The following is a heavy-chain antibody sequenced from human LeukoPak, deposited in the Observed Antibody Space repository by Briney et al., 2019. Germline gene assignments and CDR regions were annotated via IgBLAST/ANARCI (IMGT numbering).Heavy chain of an antibody. CDR2: IVVGSGNT. J-gene: IGHJ3*01. D-gene: IGHD3-3*01. V-gene: IGHV1-58*01. Sequence: ASVKVSCKASGFTSTGSTLQWVRQARGQHLEWIAWIVVGSGNTNYAQKFQERLILTRDMATRTVYMELSSLSSEDTAVYYCAAGRDLQIFAALDFWGQGTMVTVSS. CDR1: GFTSTGST. CDR3: AAGRDLQIFAALDF.